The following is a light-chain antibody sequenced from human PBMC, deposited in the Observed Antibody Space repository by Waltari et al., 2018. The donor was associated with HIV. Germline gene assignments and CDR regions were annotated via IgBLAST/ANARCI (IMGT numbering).Light chain of an antibody. CDR2: SNN. J-gene: IGLJ3*02. V-gene: IGLV1-44*01. Sequence: QSVLTQPPSASGTPGQRVTISCSGSSSNIGTNTVNWYQQLPGAAPKLLIHSNNQRPAGLPDRFSGSKSGTSASLAISGLQSEDEADYYCAVWDDSLNGWVFGGGTKLTVL. CDR3: AVWDDSLNGWV. CDR1: SSNIGTNT.